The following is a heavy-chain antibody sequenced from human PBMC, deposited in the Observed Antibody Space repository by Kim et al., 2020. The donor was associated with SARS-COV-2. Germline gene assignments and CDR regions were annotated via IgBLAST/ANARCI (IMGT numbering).Heavy chain of an antibody. D-gene: IGHD2-8*01. Sequence: GGSLRLSCAVSGFTFNDYGMSWVRQAPGKGLEWVSGIKRNGDSTGYADSVKGRFTISRDNAKNSLYLQMNSLRAEDTALYHCARGLMGAPIDFWGQGILVTVSS. J-gene: IGHJ4*02. V-gene: IGHV3-20*01. CDR1: GFTFNDYG. CDR2: IKRNGDST. CDR3: ARGLMGAPIDF.